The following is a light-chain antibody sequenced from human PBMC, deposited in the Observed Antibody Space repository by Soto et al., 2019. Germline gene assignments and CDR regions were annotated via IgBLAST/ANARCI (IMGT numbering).Light chain of an antibody. Sequence: QSVLTQPPSVSGAPGQRVTISCTGSSSNIGAGYDVHWYQQLRGTAPKLLIYGNSNRPSGVPDRFSGSKSGTSASLAITGLQAEDEADYYCQSYDSSLGVVFGGGTKLTV. CDR1: SSNIGAGYD. CDR3: QSYDSSLGVV. J-gene: IGLJ2*01. CDR2: GNS. V-gene: IGLV1-40*01.